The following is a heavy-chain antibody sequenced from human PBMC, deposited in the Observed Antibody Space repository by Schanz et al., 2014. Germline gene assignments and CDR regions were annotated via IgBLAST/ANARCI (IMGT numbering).Heavy chain of an antibody. V-gene: IGHV3-23*04. D-gene: IGHD2-2*01. CDR3: AKVAPAATYLDS. CDR1: GFIFSTYA. Sequence: EVQLVESGGGLVQPGGSLRLSCAASGFIFSTYAMSWARQTPGKGLEWVSSITTVGNTYYRDSVKGRFIVSRDNSKNTLYLEMNRLRVDDTALYYCAKVAPAATYLDSWGLGTLVTVSS. J-gene: IGHJ4*02. CDR2: ITTVGNT.